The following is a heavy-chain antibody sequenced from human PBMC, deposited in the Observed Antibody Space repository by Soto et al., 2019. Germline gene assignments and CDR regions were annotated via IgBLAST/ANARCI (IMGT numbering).Heavy chain of an antibody. J-gene: IGHJ2*01. CDR3: ARDARRDGLCWDWYFDL. CDR2: ISSNGGST. Sequence: EVQLVESGEGLVQPGGSLRLSCAASGFTFSSDAMHWVRQAPGQGLEYVSAISSNGGSTYYADSVKGRFTISRDNSKNTLYLQMGSLRAEDMAVYYCARDARRDGLCWDWYFDLWGRGTLVTVSS. V-gene: IGHV3-64*02. D-gene: IGHD3-16*01. CDR1: GFTFSSDA.